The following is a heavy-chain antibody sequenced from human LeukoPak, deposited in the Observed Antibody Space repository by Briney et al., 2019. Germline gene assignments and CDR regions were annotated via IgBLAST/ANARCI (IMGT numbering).Heavy chain of an antibody. Sequence: ASVKVSCKASGYTFTSYDINWVRQATGQGLEWMGWMNPNSGNTGYAQKFQGRVTITRNTSISTAYMELSSLRSEDTAVYYCAKIFYCSSTSCPIEGYYYYYMDVWGKGTTVTVSS. CDR2: MNPNSGNT. CDR1: GYTFTSYD. D-gene: IGHD2-2*01. CDR3: AKIFYCSSTSCPIEGYYYYYMDV. J-gene: IGHJ6*03. V-gene: IGHV1-8*03.